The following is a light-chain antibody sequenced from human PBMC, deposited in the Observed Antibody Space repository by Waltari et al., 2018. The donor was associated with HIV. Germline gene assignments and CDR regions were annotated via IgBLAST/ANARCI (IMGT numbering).Light chain of an antibody. J-gene: IGKJ5*01. CDR2: GAS. V-gene: IGKV1-27*01. Sequence: DIQMSQAPSSLSASVGDRVTITCRASRDIRNDLAWYQQRSGEVPKLLIYGASTLRSGVSSRFRGSGSGTEFTLTINGLQPEDVACYYCQNYDSAPVAFGQGTRLE. CDR3: QNYDSAPVA. CDR1: RDIRND.